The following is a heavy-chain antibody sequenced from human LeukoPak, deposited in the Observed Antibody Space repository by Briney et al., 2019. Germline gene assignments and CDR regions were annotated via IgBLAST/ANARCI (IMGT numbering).Heavy chain of an antibody. D-gene: IGHD2-2*01. CDR3: AKDRGVRARYELLRVRDWFDP. CDR1: GFTFSSYG. J-gene: IGHJ5*02. Sequence: GGSLRLSCAASGFTFSSYGMHWVRQAPGKGLEWVAVISYDGSNKYYADSVKGRFTIPRDNSKNTLYLQMNSPRAEDTAVYYCAKDRGVRARYELLRVRDWFDPWGQGTLVTVSS. CDR2: ISYDGSNK. V-gene: IGHV3-30*18.